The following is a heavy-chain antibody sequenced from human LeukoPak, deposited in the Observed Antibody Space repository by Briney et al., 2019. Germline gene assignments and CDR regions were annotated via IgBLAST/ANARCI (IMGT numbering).Heavy chain of an antibody. D-gene: IGHD6-13*01. V-gene: IGHV4-39*01. J-gene: IGHJ4*02. CDR3: ARHWGRDSSSWYVVGPYYFDY. Sequence: SETLSLTCTVSGGSISSSSYYWGWIRQPPGKGLEWIGSIYYSGSTYYNPSLKSRVTISVDTSKNQFSLKLSSVTAADTAVYYCARHWGRDSSSWYVVGPYYFDYWGQGTLVTVSS. CDR1: GGSISSSSYY. CDR2: IYYSGST.